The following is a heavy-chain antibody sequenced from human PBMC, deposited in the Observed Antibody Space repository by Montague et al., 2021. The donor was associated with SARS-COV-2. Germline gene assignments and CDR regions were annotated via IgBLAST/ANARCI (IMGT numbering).Heavy chain of an antibody. D-gene: IGHD6-19*01. Sequence: SLRLSCAASGFTFSSYAMSWVRQAPGKGLEWVSAISGGGGTTWYADSVKGRFTISRDNSKNTLYLQMNSLRAEDTAVYYCAKSPSGWWPFDYWGQGTLVTVSS. CDR1: GFTFSSYA. CDR2: ISGGGGTT. CDR3: AKSPSGWWPFDY. J-gene: IGHJ4*02. V-gene: IGHV3-23*01.